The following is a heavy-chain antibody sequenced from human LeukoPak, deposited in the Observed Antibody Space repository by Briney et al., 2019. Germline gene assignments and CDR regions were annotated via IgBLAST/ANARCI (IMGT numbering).Heavy chain of an antibody. Sequence: GGSLRLSCAASGFIFSSYAMSWVRQAPGKGLEWVSTISNSDGSTYYADSVEGRFSISRDNSKNTLYLQMNSLRAEDTAVYYCAKDPPGKRFGDPAIDYWGQGTLVTVSS. V-gene: IGHV3-23*01. J-gene: IGHJ4*02. CDR2: ISNSDGST. CDR3: AKDPPGKRFGDPAIDY. D-gene: IGHD3-10*01. CDR1: GFIFSSYA.